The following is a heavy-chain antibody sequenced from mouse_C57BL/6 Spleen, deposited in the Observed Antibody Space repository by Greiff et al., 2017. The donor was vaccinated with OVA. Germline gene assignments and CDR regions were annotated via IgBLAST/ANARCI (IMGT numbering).Heavy chain of an antibody. J-gene: IGHJ3*01. CDR1: GFTFSSYA. V-gene: IGHV5-4*01. Sequence: EVKLMESGGGLVKPGGSLKLSCAASGFTFSSYAMSWVRQTPEKRLEWVATISDGGSYTYYPDNVKGRFTISRDNAKNNLYLQMSHLKSEDTAMYYCARESYAWFAYWGQGTLVTVSA. CDR3: ARESYAWFAY. CDR2: ISDGGSYT. D-gene: IGHD2-12*01.